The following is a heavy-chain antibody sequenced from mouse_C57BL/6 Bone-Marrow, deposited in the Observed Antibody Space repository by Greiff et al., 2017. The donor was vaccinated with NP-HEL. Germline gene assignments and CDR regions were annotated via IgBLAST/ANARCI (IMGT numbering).Heavy chain of an antibody. CDR3: ARWTTVVATNYFDY. CDR2: IYPRSGNT. Sequence: QVQLQQPGAELARPGASVKLSCKASGYTFTSYGISWVKQRTGQGLEWIGEIYPRSGNTYYNEKFKGKATLTADKSSSTAYMELRSLTSDDSAVYFCARWTTVVATNYFDYWGQGTTLTVSS. CDR1: GYTFTSYG. V-gene: IGHV1-81*01. J-gene: IGHJ2*01. D-gene: IGHD1-1*01.